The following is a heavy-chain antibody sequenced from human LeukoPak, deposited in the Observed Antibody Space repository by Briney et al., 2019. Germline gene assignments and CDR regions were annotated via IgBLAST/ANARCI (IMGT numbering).Heavy chain of an antibody. D-gene: IGHD2-2*01. Sequence: SETLSLTCAVSGGSISSGGYSWIWIRQPPGKGLEWIGYIYHSGSTYYNPSLKSRVTISVDRSKNQFSLKLSSVTAADTAVYYCARAQIVVVPAAIQYYFDYWGQGTLVTVSS. J-gene: IGHJ4*02. CDR1: GGSISSGGYS. V-gene: IGHV4-30-2*01. CDR2: IYHSGST. CDR3: ARAQIVVVPAAIQYYFDY.